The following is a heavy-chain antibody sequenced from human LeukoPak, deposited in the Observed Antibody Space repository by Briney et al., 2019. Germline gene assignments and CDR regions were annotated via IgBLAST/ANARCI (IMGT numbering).Heavy chain of an antibody. D-gene: IGHD2-15*01. CDR1: GFTFSSYA. CDR2: ISYDGSNK. CDR3: ARELGYCSGGSCRGMDV. V-gene: IGHV3-30-3*01. J-gene: IGHJ6*02. Sequence: GGSLRLSCAASGFTFSSYAMHWVRQAPGKGLEWVAVISYDGSNKYYADSVKGRFTISRDNSKNTLYLQMNSLRAEDTAVYYCARELGYCSGGSCRGMDVWGQGTTVTVSS.